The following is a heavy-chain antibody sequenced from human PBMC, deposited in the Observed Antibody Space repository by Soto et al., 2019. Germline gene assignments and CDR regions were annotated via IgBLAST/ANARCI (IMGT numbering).Heavy chain of an antibody. CDR3: ARLIMSANSFDI. CDR1: GGSISTENW. V-gene: IGHV4-4*02. CDR2: IYHGGGA. Sequence: SETVSLTCAVSGGSISTENWWSWVRQPPGKGLEWIGEIYHGGGARYNPSLRRRVTISVDKSKNQFSLNLSSVTAADTAVYYCARLIMSANSFDIWGQGTMVTVSS. D-gene: IGHD2-8*01. J-gene: IGHJ3*02.